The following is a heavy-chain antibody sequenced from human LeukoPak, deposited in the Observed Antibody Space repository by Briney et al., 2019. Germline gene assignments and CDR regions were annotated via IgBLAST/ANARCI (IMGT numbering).Heavy chain of an antibody. J-gene: IGHJ4*02. Sequence: PSETLSLTCAVSGGSISSGGYSWSWIRQPPGKGLEWIGYGYYSGSTNYNPSLKSRVTISLDTSKSQFSLKLSSVTAADTAVYYCARDGMIVVVIGPDEFDYWGQGTLVTVSS. CDR3: ARDGMIVVVIGPDEFDY. V-gene: IGHV4-61*08. D-gene: IGHD3-22*01. CDR2: GYYSGST. CDR1: GGSISSGGYS.